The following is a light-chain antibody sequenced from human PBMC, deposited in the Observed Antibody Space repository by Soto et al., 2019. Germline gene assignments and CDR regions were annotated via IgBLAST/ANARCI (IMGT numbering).Light chain of an antibody. J-gene: IGLJ1*01. V-gene: IGLV2-14*01. CDR3: TSYTLTSALHV. CDR1: SSDIGYYNY. CDR2: EVS. Sequence: QSALPQPASVSGSPGQSITISCTGTSSDIGYYNYVSWYQHHPGKAPKLIIYEVSNRPSGVSNRFSGSKSGNTASLTISGLQAEDEAEYYCTSYTLTSALHVFGTGTKLTVL.